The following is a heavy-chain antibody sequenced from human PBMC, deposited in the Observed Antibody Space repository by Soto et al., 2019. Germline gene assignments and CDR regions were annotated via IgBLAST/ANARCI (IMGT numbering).Heavy chain of an antibody. Sequence: ETLSLTCAVYGGSFSGYHWNWIRQPQGKGLEWIGEISHRANTNNNPSLKSRVSISVDTSQNQFSLKLSSVTAADTAVYYCARGSSSRVLAPWGQGTLVTVSS. D-gene: IGHD6-13*01. V-gene: IGHV4-34*01. CDR2: ISHRANT. CDR1: GGSFSGYH. CDR3: ARGSSSRVLAP. J-gene: IGHJ5*02.